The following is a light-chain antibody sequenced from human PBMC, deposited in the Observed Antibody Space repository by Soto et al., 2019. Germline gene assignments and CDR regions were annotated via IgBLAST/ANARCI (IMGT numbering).Light chain of an antibody. Sequence: DFQMTQPPSSVSASVGDSVSITCRASQGISSWLAWYQQKPGKAPKXLIYAASTLQSGVPSRFTGSGSGTDFTLTISSVQPEDFATYYCQQLHGYPITFGQGTRLEIK. CDR1: QGISSW. CDR2: AAS. J-gene: IGKJ5*01. CDR3: QQLHGYPIT. V-gene: IGKV1D-12*01.